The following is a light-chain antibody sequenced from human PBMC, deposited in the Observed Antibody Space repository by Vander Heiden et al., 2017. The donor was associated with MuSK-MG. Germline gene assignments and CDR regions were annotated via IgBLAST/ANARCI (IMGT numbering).Light chain of an antibody. CDR3: QQSR. Sequence: DTQITQSPSTLSASVGDRVTITCRASRGIASWLAWYQQKPGKAPNLLISKTPTLATRPPSTFSGSGSGTELTITISRLKPADFATYYGQQSRLGQGSKV. CDR1: RGIASW. V-gene: IGKV1-5*03. CDR2: KTP. J-gene: IGKJ1*01.